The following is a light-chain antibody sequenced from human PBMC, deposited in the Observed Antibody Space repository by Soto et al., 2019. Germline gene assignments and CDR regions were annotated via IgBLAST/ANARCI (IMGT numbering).Light chain of an antibody. CDR1: SGDVGGYNL. CDR2: EVT. J-gene: IGLJ1*01. V-gene: IGLV2-23*02. Sequence: QSVLTQPASVSGSPGQSITIPCTGTSGDVGGYNLVSWYQQHPGKAPKLMIYEVTERPSGVSNRFSGSKSGNTASLTISGHQPDDEADYYCCSYAGNSEVFGTGTKVTVL. CDR3: CSYAGNSEV.